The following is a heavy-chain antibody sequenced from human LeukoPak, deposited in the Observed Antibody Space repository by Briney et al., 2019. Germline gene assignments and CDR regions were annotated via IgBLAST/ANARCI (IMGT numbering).Heavy chain of an antibody. CDR2: INHSGST. CDR1: GGSFSGYY. CDR3: ATPHYYYYYMDV. Sequence: PSETLSLTCAVYGGSFSGYYWSWIRQPPGKGLEWIGEINHSGSTNYNPSLKSRVTISVDTSKNQFSLKLSSVTAADTAVYYCATPHYYYYYMDVWGKGTTVTVSS. V-gene: IGHV4-34*01. J-gene: IGHJ6*03.